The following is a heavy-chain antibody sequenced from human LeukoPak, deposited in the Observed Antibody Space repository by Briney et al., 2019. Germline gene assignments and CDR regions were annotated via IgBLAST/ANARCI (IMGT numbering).Heavy chain of an antibody. CDR2: ISGSGGST. D-gene: IGHD2-2*01. CDR3: AKDRKVGAAASFDP. Sequence: PGGSLRLSCAASGFTFSSYAMSWVRQAPGKGLEWVSAISGSGGSTDYADSVKGRFTISRDNSKNTLYLQMNSLRAEDTAVYSCAKDRKVGAAASFDPWGQGTLVTVSS. J-gene: IGHJ5*02. V-gene: IGHV3-23*01. CDR1: GFTFSSYA.